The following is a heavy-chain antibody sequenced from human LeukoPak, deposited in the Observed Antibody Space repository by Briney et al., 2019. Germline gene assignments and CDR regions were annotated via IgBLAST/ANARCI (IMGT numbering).Heavy chain of an antibody. CDR2: ISSNGGST. J-gene: IGHJ4*02. CDR3: ATYRQVLLPFES. CDR1: GFTFSSYA. Sequence: GGSLRLSCAASGFTFSSYAMHWVRQAPGKGLEYVSAISSNGGSTYYANSVKGRFTISRDNSKSTLSLQMNSLRAEDTAIYYCATYRQVLLPFESWGQGTLVTVSS. D-gene: IGHD2-8*02. V-gene: IGHV3-64*01.